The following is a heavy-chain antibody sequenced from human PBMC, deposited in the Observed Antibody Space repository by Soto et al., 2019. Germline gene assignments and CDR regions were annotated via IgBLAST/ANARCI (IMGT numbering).Heavy chain of an antibody. J-gene: IGHJ6*02. CDR3: ALLPLRGGGAAADNYYYGMDV. CDR1: GGTFSSYA. V-gene: IGHV1-69*01. Sequence: QVQLVQSGAEVKKPGSSVKVSCKASGGTFSSYAISWVRQAPGQGLEWMGGIIPIFGTANYAQKFQGRVTITADESPSTAYMELGSLGSEDTAVYYCALLPLRGGGAAADNYYYGMDVWGQGTTVTVSS. D-gene: IGHD6-13*01. CDR2: IIPIFGTA.